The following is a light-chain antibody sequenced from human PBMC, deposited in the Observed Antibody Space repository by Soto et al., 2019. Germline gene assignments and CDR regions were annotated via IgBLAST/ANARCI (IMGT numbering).Light chain of an antibody. Sequence: EIVLTQSPGTLSLSAGERATLSCRASQSVSINFAWYQQRPGQPPRLLVYGASSRATGVPNRFSGSGSGTEFTLTISSLQAEYSAVYYCQQYNNWPLTFGQGTKVDIK. CDR2: GAS. CDR3: QQYNNWPLT. J-gene: IGKJ1*01. CDR1: QSVSIN. V-gene: IGKV3-15*01.